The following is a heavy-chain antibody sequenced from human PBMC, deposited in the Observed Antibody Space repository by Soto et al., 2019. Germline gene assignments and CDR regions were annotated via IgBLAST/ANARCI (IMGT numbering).Heavy chain of an antibody. V-gene: IGHV3-33*01. CDR2: IYYDGSNR. CDR1: GFTFSTYA. D-gene: IGHD3-16*01. J-gene: IGHJ4*02. Sequence: PGGSLRLSCVASGFTFSTYAMHWVRQAPGKGLEWVAVIYYDGSNRYYADSVKGRFSISRDNSKNTLYLQMNSLRAEDTAVYYCARDVIGHDNYETIGYYFDHWGPGTLVTVSS. CDR3: ARDVIGHDNYETIGYYFDH.